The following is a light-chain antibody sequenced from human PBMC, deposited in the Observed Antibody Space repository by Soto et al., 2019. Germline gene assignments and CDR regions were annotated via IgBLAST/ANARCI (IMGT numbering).Light chain of an antibody. V-gene: IGLV2-23*02. CDR3: CSYAGSSTFGV. CDR2: EVS. Sequence: QSVLTQPASVSGSPGQSITISCTGTSSDVGSYNLVSWYQQHPGKAPKVMIYEVSKRPSGVSNRFSGSKSGNTASLTISGLQAEDEADYYCCSYAGSSTFGVFGGGTKLTVL. J-gene: IGLJ3*02. CDR1: SSDVGSYNL.